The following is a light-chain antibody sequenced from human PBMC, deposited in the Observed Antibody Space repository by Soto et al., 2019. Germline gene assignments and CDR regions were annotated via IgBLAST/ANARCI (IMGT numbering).Light chain of an antibody. CDR1: QIVSSTY. CDR3: QQYGSPPIT. V-gene: IGKV3-20*01. J-gene: IGKJ5*01. CDR2: GTS. Sequence: EIVMAQSPSTLAVSPGEGATLSCRASQIVSSTYLGRYQQQPGQPPRLLMSGTSNRATGTPDRFSGSGSGTDFTLTISRLEPEDFAVYYCQQYGSPPITFGQGTRLEIK.